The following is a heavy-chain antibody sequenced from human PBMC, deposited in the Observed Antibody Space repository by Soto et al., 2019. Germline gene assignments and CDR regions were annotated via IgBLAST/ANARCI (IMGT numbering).Heavy chain of an antibody. CDR3: ARLSTSYYDTQFDY. CDR1: GYSFTSYW. CDR2: IDPSDSYT. V-gene: IGHV5-10-1*01. Sequence: GESLKISCKGSGYSFTSYWINWVRQMPGKGLEWMGRIDPSDSYTNYSPSFQGHVTISADESINTAFLQWSSLKASDTAIYYCARLSTSYYDTQFDYWGQGTPVTVSS. D-gene: IGHD3-9*01. J-gene: IGHJ4*02.